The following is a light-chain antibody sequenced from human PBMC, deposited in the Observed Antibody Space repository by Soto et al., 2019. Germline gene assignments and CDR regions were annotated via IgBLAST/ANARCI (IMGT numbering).Light chain of an antibody. Sequence: ERVMTQSPATLSVSPGESATLSCRASQSVSRNLAWYQQKPGQAPRLXXYGASTRANGIPARFSGSGSGTELTLTISSLQSEDFAVYYCQQYNNWPPWTFGQGTKVDIK. CDR3: QQYNNWPPWT. CDR2: GAS. V-gene: IGKV3-15*01. CDR1: QSVSRN. J-gene: IGKJ1*01.